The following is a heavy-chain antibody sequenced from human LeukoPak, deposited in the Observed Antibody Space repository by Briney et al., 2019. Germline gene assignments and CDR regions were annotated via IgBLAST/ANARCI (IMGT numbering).Heavy chain of an antibody. J-gene: IGHJ4*02. D-gene: IGHD4-17*01. V-gene: IGHV4-4*02. CDR3: ARAADYGDFPDY. CDR1: GGSISSSNW. CDR2: IYHSGRT. Sequence: PSETLSLTCAVCGGSISSSNWWSWVRQPPGKGLEWIGEIYHSGRTNYNPSLESRVTISVDKSKNQFSLKLSSVTAADAAVYYCARAADYGDFPDYWGQGTLVTVSS.